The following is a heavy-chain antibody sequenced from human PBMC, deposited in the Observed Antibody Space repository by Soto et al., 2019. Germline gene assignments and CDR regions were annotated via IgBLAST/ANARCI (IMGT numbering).Heavy chain of an antibody. J-gene: IGHJ6*02. CDR2: ISWDGGST. CDR3: AKGHYYYYGMDV. Sequence: GGSLRLSCAASGFTFDDYTMHWVRQAPGKGLEWVSLISWDGGSTYYADSVKGRFTISRDNSKNSLYLQMNSLRTEDTALYYCAKGHYYYYGMDVWGQGTTVTVSS. V-gene: IGHV3-43*01. CDR1: GFTFDDYT.